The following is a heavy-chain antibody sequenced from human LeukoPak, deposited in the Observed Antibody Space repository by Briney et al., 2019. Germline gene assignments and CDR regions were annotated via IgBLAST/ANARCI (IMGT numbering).Heavy chain of an antibody. CDR3: AKVHGYSYGRFDY. V-gene: IGHV3-30*18. D-gene: IGHD5-18*01. J-gene: IGHJ4*02. CDR1: GFTLSSYG. Sequence: GRSLRLSCAASGFTLSSYGMHWVRQAPGKGLEWVAVISYDGSNKYYADSVKGRFTISRDNSKNMLYLQMNSLRAEDTAVYYCAKVHGYSYGRFDYWGQGTLVTVSS. CDR2: ISYDGSNK.